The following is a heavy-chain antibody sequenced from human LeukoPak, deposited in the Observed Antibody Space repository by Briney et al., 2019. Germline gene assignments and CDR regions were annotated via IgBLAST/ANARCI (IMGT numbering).Heavy chain of an antibody. D-gene: IGHD1-14*01. J-gene: IGHJ4*02. V-gene: IGHV3-53*01. Sequence: GSLRLSCAASGFTVITNDMTWVRQAPGKGLEWVSVLYSDGNTKYADSVQGRFTVSRDNSKNTLYLEMNSLSPDDTAVYYCARGVEPLAANTLAYWGQGTLVTVSS. CDR2: LYSDGNT. CDR3: ARGVEPLAANTLAY. CDR1: GFTVITND.